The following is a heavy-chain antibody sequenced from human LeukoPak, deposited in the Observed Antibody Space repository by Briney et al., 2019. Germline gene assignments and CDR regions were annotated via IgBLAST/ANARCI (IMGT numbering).Heavy chain of an antibody. V-gene: IGHV3-9*01. CDR2: ISWNSGSI. CDR3: AKDLRWFGELSSFGMDV. CDR1: GFTFDDYA. D-gene: IGHD3-10*01. Sequence: GGSLRLSCAASGFTFDDYAMHWVRQAPGKGLEWVSGISWNSGSIGYADSVKGRFTISRDNAKNSLYLQMSSLRAEDTALYYCAKDLRWFGELSSFGMDVWGQGTTVTVSS. J-gene: IGHJ6*02.